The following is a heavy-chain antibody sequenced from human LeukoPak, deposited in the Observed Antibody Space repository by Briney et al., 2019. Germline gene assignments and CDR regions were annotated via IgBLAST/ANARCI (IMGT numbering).Heavy chain of an antibody. Sequence: ASVKVSCKASGYTFTSYGISWVRQAPGQGLEWMGWISAYNGNTNYAQKLQGRVTTTTDTSTSTAYMELRSLRAEDTAVYYCARNELAPGFDYWGQGTLVTVSS. V-gene: IGHV1-18*01. D-gene: IGHD6-6*01. CDR2: ISAYNGNT. CDR1: GYTFTSYG. J-gene: IGHJ4*02. CDR3: ARNELAPGFDY.